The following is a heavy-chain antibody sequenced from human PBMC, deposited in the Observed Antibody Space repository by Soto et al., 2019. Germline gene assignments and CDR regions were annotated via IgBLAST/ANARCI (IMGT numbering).Heavy chain of an antibody. D-gene: IGHD3-10*01. J-gene: IGHJ4*02. V-gene: IGHV3-33*01. CDR3: ARDPRAHYYGSGSYPPLYYFDY. CDR2: IWYDGSNK. Sequence: GGSLRLSCAASGFTSSSYGMHWVRQAPGKGLEWVAVIWYDGSNKYYADSVKGRFTISRDNSKNTLYLQMNSLRAEDTAVYYCARDPRAHYYGSGSYPPLYYFDYWGQGTLVTVSS. CDR1: GFTSSSYG.